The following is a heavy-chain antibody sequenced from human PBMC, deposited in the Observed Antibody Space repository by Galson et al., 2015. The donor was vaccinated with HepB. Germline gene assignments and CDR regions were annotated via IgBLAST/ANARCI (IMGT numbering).Heavy chain of an antibody. J-gene: IGHJ4*02. CDR3: ARKSGWYGRPIDC. CDR1: GFSFTRYA. V-gene: IGHV3-30*04. CDR2: ISYDGNNK. D-gene: IGHD6-19*01. Sequence: SLRLSCAASGFSFTRYAMTWVRQAPGKGLEWVAVISYDGNNKYYADSVKGRFTISRDNSKNTLYLQVNIVRAEDTAVYYCARKSGWYGRPIDCWGQGTLVTVSS.